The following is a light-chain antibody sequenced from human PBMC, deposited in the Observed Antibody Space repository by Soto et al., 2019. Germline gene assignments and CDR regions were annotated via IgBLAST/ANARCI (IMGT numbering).Light chain of an antibody. CDR1: QSVSSY. J-gene: IGKJ4*01. CDR2: DAS. CDR3: QQSSNWPLT. Sequence: EIVLTQSPATLSLSPGGRATLSCRASQSVSSYLAWYQQKPGQAPRLLIYDASNRATGIPARFSGSGSGTDFTLTISSLEPEDFAVYYCQQSSNWPLTLGGGTKVXI. V-gene: IGKV3-11*01.